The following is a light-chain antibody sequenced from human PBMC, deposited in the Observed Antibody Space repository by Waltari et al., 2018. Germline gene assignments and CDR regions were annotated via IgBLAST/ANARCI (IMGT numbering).Light chain of an antibody. CDR1: QSISSY. CDR3: QQSYSTPYT. CDR2: AAS. V-gene: IGKV1-39*01. Sequence: DLQMTQSPSSLPASVRDRLTITCRASQSISSYLNWYQQKPGKAPKLLIYAASSLQSGVPSRFSGSGSGTDFTLTISSLQPEDFATYYCQQSYSTPYTFGQGTKLEIK. J-gene: IGKJ2*01.